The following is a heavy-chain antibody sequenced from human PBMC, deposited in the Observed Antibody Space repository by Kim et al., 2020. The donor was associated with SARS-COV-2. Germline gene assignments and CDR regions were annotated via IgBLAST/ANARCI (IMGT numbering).Heavy chain of an antibody. Sequence: SETLSLTCAVYGGSFSGYYWSWIRQPPGKGLEWIGEINHSGSTNYNPSLKSRVIISVDTSKNQFSLKLSSVTAADTAVYYCARDGRSGYNSDYYYGMDVWGQGTTVTVSS. V-gene: IGHV4-34*01. J-gene: IGHJ6*02. CDR3: ARDGRSGYNSDYYYGMDV. CDR2: INHSGST. CDR1: GGSFSGYY. D-gene: IGHD5-12*01.